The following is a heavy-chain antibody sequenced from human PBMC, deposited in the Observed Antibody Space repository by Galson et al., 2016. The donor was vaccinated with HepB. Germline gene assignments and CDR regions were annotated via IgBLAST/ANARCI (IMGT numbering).Heavy chain of an antibody. CDR1: GLTFSTYW. V-gene: IGHV3-7*01. Sequence: SLRLSCAASGLTFSTYWMNWVRQAPGKGLEWVSNLNQDGSLKYYADSVRGRFTISRDNAKESVYLQMNSLRAEGTAVYYCAKWYFAADLWGQGTVVTVSS. CDR3: AKWYFAADL. J-gene: IGHJ3*01. D-gene: IGHD2/OR15-2a*01. CDR2: LNQDGSLK.